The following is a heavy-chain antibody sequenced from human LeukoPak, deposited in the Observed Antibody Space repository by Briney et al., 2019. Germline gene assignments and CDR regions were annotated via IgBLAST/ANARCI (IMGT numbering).Heavy chain of an antibody. Sequence: GGSLRLSCAASGFTFSSYAMHWVRQAPGKGLEWVAVISYDGSNKYYAASVKGRFTISRDNSKNTLYLQMNSLRTEDTAVYYCARVPGYDSSGYFDYWGQGTLVTVSS. CDR3: ARVPGYDSSGYFDY. V-gene: IGHV3-30-3*01. D-gene: IGHD3-22*01. CDR2: ISYDGSNK. CDR1: GFTFSSYA. J-gene: IGHJ4*02.